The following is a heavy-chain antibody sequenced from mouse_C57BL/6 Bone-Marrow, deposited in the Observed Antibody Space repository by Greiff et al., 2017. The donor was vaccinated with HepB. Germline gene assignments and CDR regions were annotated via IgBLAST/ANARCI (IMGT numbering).Heavy chain of an antibody. V-gene: IGHV5-6*02. CDR3: ARGPWTTVVGYFDY. Sequence: DVMLVESGGDLVKPGGSLKLSCAASGFTFSSYGMSWVRQTPDKRLEWVATISSGGSYTYYPDSVKGRFTISRDNAKNTLYLQMSSLKSEDTAMYYCARGPWTTVVGYFDYWGQGTTLTVSS. CDR1: GFTFSSYG. D-gene: IGHD1-1*01. CDR2: ISSGGSYT. J-gene: IGHJ2*01.